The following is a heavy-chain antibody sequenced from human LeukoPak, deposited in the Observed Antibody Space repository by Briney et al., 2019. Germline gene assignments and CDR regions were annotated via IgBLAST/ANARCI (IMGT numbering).Heavy chain of an antibody. CDR2: IYSRGNT. CDR3: AGGRKYTSGYRVTELGSGYSDY. J-gene: IGHJ4*02. Sequence: SETLSLTCSVSGVSISSGSNYWGWIRQPPGKTLEWIGSIYSRGNTYYNPSLKSRVIILIDTAKNHFSLNLSSVTAADTAVYYCAGGRKYTSGYRVTELGSGYSDYWGQGTLVTVPS. CDR1: GVSISSGSNY. V-gene: IGHV4-39*07. D-gene: IGHD5-18*01.